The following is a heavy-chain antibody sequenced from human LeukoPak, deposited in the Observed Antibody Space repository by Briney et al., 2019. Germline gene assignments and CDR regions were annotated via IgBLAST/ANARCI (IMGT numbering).Heavy chain of an antibody. CDR2: IYTSGSP. D-gene: IGHD2/OR15-2a*01. Sequence: PSETLSLTCTVSGASISVYYWTWIRQPAGKGLEWIGRIYTSGSPKYNPSLKSRVTMSVDTSKNEFSLRLTSMTAADTAMYYCARDLDNKSDWFDPWGQGTLVTVSS. CDR3: ARDLDNKSDWFDP. J-gene: IGHJ5*02. V-gene: IGHV4-4*07. CDR1: GASISVYY.